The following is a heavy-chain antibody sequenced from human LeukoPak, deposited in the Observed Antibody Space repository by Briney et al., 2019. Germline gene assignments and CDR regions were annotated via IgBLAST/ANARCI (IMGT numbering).Heavy chain of an antibody. V-gene: IGHV3-9*01. CDR2: ISWNSGSI. J-gene: IGHJ4*02. Sequence: GGSLRLSCAASGFTFDDYAMHWVRQAPGKGLEWVSGISWNSGSIGYADSVKGRFTISRDNAKNSLYLQMNSLRAEDTALYYCAKELVWEGSSGLHPGKCKYWGQGTLVTVSS. CDR1: GFTFDDYA. CDR3: AKELVWEGSSGLHPGKCKY. D-gene: IGHD6-19*01.